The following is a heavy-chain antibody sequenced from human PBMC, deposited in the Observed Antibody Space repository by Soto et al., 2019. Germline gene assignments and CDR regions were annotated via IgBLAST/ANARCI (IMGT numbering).Heavy chain of an antibody. D-gene: IGHD2-2*01. J-gene: IGHJ5*02. V-gene: IGHV1-18*01. CDR1: GYTFTSYG. CDR3: ARDLEAVPAAPSDNWFDP. Sequence: ASVKVSCKASGYTFTSYGISWVRQAPGQGLEWMGWISAYNGNTNYAQKLQGRVTMTTDTSTSTAYMELRSLRSDDTAVYYCARDLEAVPAAPSDNWFDPWGQGTLVTVSS. CDR2: ISAYNGNT.